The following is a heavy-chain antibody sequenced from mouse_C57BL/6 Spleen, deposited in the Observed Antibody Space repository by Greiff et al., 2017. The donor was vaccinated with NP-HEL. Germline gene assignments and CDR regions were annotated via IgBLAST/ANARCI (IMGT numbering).Heavy chain of an antibody. Sequence: DVHLVESGGDLVKPGGSLKLSCAASGFTFSSYGMSWVRQTPDKRLEWVATISSGGSYTYYPDSVKGRFTISRDNAKNTLYLQMSSLKSEDTAMYYCARAYYSNFYWYFDVWGTGTTVTVSS. J-gene: IGHJ1*03. CDR3: ARAYYSNFYWYFDV. CDR2: ISSGGSYT. CDR1: GFTFSSYG. D-gene: IGHD2-5*01. V-gene: IGHV5-6*01.